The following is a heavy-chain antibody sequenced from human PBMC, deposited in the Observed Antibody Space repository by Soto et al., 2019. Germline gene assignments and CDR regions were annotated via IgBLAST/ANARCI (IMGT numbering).Heavy chain of an antibody. CDR3: AKDARLQCPGVVCVFDI. J-gene: IGHJ3*02. V-gene: IGHV3-23*01. Sequence: GSLRLSCAASGFTFNTAMSWVRQAPGKGLEWVSVISDSGGTTHYADSVKGRFTISRDNSKNTVYLQMNSLRAEDTAVYYCAKDARLQCPGVVCVFDIWGQGTMVTVSS. D-gene: IGHD4-4*01. CDR1: GFTFNTA. CDR2: ISDSGGTT.